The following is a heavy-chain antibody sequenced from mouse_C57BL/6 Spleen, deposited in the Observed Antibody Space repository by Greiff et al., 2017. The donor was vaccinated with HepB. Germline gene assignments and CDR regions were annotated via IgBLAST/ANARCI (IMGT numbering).Heavy chain of an antibody. V-gene: IGHV5-17*01. J-gene: IGHJ4*01. CDR3: ANYYGYAMDY. CDR2: ISSGSSTI. CDR1: GFTLSDYG. D-gene: IGHD1-1*01. Sequence: EVKLVESGGGLVKPGGSLKLSCAASGFTLSDYGMHWVRQAPEKGLEWVAYISSGSSTIYYADTVKGRFTISRDNAKNTLFLQMTSLRSEDTAMYYCANYYGYAMDYWGQGTSVTVSS.